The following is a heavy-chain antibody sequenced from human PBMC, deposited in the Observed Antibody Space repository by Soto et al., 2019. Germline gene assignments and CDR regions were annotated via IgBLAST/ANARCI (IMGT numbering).Heavy chain of an antibody. D-gene: IGHD6-6*01. CDR3: ARAGQSSSVDY. J-gene: IGHJ4*02. CDR2: IYYSGST. Sequence: PSETLSLTCTVSGGSISSGGYYWSWIRQHPGKGLEWIGYIYYSGSTYYNPSLKSRVTISVDTSKNQFSLKLSSVTAADTAVYYCARAGQSSSVDYWGQGTLVTVSS. V-gene: IGHV4-31*03. CDR1: GGSISSGGYY.